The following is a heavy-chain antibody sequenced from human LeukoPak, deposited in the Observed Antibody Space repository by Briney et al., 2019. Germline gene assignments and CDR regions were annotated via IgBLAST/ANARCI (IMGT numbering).Heavy chain of an antibody. CDR3: ARDRRGPYYDILTGPRGLFDY. V-gene: IGHV3-21*01. J-gene: IGHJ4*02. CDR2: ISSSSSYI. Sequence: PGGSLRLSCAASGFTFSSYGMHWVRQAPGKGLEWVSSISSSSSYIYYADSVKGRFTISRDNAKNSLYLQMNSLRAEDTAVYYCARDRRGPYYDILTGPRGLFDYWGQGTLVTVSS. D-gene: IGHD3-9*01. CDR1: GFTFSSYG.